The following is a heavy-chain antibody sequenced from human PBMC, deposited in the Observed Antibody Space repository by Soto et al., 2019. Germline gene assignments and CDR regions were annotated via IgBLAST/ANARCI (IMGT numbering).Heavy chain of an antibody. CDR1: GFTFDDYG. CDR2: ISWGSANI. J-gene: IGHJ4*02. Sequence: EVQLVESGGALVQPGRSLRLSCAASGFTFDDYGMYWVRQAPGKGLEWVSGISWGSANIAYADSVKGRFTISRDNVKTSLYLQMNSLRIEDTALYYCAKGARGDNLYYFDYWGQGTLVAVSS. CDR3: AKGARGDNLYYFDY. V-gene: IGHV3-9*01. D-gene: IGHD5-18*01.